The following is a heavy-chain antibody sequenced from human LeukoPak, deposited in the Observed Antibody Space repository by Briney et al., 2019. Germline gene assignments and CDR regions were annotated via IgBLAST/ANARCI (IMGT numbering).Heavy chain of an antibody. D-gene: IGHD6-13*01. CDR3: ARGGIAALDFQH. V-gene: IGHV4-34*01. CDR2: INHSGST. Sequence: PSETPSLTCAVYGGSFSGYYWSWIRQPPGKGLEWIGEINHSGSTNYNPSLNSRVTISVDTSKTQFSLKLSSVTAADTAVYYCARGGIAALDFQHWGQGTLVTVSS. CDR1: GGSFSGYY. J-gene: IGHJ1*01.